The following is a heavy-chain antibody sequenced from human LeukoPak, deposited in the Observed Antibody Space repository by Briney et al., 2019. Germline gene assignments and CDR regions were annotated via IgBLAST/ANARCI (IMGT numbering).Heavy chain of an antibody. V-gene: IGHV4-59*01. CDR2: IYYSGST. Sequence: SETLSLTCTVSGGSISSYYWSWIRQPPGEGLEWIGYIYYSGSTNYNPSLKSRVTISVDTSKNQFSLKLSSVTAADTAVYYCARDISGWWDYGMDVWGQGTTVTVSS. J-gene: IGHJ6*02. CDR1: GGSISSYY. D-gene: IGHD6-19*01. CDR3: ARDISGWWDYGMDV.